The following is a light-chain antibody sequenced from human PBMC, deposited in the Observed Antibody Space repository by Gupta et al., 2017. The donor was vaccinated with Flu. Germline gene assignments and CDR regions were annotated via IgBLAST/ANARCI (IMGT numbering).Light chain of an antibody. J-gene: IGKJ3*01. CDR2: DTS. CDR3: QHRSTWPPFT. V-gene: IGKV3-11*01. CDR1: QSVTNY. Sequence: ERATLSCRASQSVTNYLAWYQQRPGQPPRLLIYDTSTRATGIPARFSGSGSGTDFTLTISSLEPEDFAVYYCQHRSTWPPFTFGPGTKVDIK.